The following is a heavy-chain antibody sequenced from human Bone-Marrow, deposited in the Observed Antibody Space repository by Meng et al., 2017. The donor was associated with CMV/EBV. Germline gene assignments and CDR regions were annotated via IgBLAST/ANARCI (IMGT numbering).Heavy chain of an antibody. J-gene: IGHJ5*02. CDR2: ISGSGDST. CDR1: GFTFSNYA. D-gene: IGHD2-2*02. CDR3: AKRVVPAAIIGWGWFDP. Sequence: GESLKISCAASGFTFSNYAMSWVRQAPGKGLEWVSAISGSGDSTHYADSVKGRFTISRDNSKNTLYLQMNSLRAEDTAVYYCAKRVVPAAIIGWGWFDPWGQGTLVNVSS. V-gene: IGHV3-23*01.